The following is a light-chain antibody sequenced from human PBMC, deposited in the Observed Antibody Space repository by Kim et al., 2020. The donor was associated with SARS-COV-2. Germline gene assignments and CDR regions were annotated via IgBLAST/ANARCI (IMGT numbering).Light chain of an antibody. V-gene: IGLV3-9*01. CDR3: QVWDSSTVV. CDR1: NIGSKN. Sequence: SYELTQPLSVSVALGQTARITCGGNNIGSKNVHCYQQKPGQAPVLVIYRDSNRPSGIPERFSGSNSVNTATLTISRAQSGDEADYYCQVWDSSTVVLGGGTQLTVL. CDR2: RDS. J-gene: IGLJ2*01.